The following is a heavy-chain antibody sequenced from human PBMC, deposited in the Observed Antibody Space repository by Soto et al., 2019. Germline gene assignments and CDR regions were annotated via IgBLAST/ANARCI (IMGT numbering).Heavy chain of an antibody. D-gene: IGHD3-22*01. CDR2: IYSGGST. CDR3: ARDKYYDNSPPSNYHYYGMDV. V-gene: IGHV3-53*01. CDR1: GFTVSSNY. Sequence: LRLSCAASGFTVSSNYMSWVRQAPGKGLEWVSVIYSGGSTYYADSVKGRFSISRDNSKNTVYLQMNRLRVEDTAAYYCARDKYYDNSPPSNYHYYGMDVWGQGTTVTVSS. J-gene: IGHJ6*02.